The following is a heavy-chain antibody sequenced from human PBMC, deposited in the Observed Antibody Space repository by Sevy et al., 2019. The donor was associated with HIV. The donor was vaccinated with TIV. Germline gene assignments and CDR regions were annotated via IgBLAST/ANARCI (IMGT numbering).Heavy chain of an antibody. CDR2: INSDGRIT. Sequence: GGSLRLSCVVSRFTSSNYWMHWVRQAPGKGLVWVSRINSDGRITTYADSVKGRFTISRDLAKNTLNLQMNSVRVEDTAVYFCARGTAGVASLWGQGTLVTVSS. CDR1: RFTSSNYW. CDR3: ARGTAGVASL. J-gene: IGHJ4*02. V-gene: IGHV3-74*01. D-gene: IGHD3-10*01.